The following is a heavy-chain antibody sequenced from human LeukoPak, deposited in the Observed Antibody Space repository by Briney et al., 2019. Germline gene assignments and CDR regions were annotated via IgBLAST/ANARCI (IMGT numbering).Heavy chain of an antibody. D-gene: IGHD3-9*01. CDR2: ISYDGSNK. Sequence: GRSLRLSCAASGFTFSSYAMHWVRQAPGKGLEWLAVISYDGSNKYYADSVKGQFTISRDNSKNTLYLQMNSLRAEDTAVYYCARASLTGYSIFDYWGQGTLVTVSS. CDR3: ARASLTGYSIFDY. J-gene: IGHJ4*02. CDR1: GFTFSSYA. V-gene: IGHV3-30-3*01.